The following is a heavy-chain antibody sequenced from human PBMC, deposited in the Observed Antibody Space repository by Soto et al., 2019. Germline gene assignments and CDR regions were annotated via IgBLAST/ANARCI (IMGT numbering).Heavy chain of an antibody. CDR3: ARGSYYGSGSYYMADYYYGMDV. Sequence: SVKVSCKASGGTFSSYAISWVRQAPGQGLEWMGGIIPIFGTANYAQKFQGRVTITADESTSTAYMELSSLRSEDTAVYYCARGSYYGSGSYYMADYYYGMDVWGQGTTVTVSS. D-gene: IGHD3-10*01. CDR1: GGTFSSYA. V-gene: IGHV1-69*13. CDR2: IIPIFGTA. J-gene: IGHJ6*02.